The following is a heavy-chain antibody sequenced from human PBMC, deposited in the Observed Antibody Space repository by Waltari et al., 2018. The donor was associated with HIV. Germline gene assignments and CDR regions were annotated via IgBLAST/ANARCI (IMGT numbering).Heavy chain of an antibody. CDR2: CLYSGQI. D-gene: IGHD6-19*01. J-gene: IGHJ1*01. Sequence: QLQLQEAGPGLLKPSETVPLPCPVSGGSLDPTVFFWACIRLHPGGGLEWVGSCLYSGQIYSSPSLRGGVTISIDASKKQFYLRLTSVTAADTAVYFCARHAAAYSTAPGNTGWWLAGSFQPWGQGTLVTVSS. CDR1: GGSLDPTVFF. V-gene: IGHV4-39*01. CDR3: ARHAAAYSTAPGNTGWWLAGSFQP.